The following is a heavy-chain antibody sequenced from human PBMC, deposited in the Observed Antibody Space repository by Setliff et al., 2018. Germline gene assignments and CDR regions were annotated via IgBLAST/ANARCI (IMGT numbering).Heavy chain of an antibody. CDR2: IYYSGTT. CDR1: DFSVSPVYY. Sequence: SETLSLTCVVSDFSVSPVYYWGWIRQPPGKGLEWIASIYYSGTTYYNPSFKSLVTMSVDASKSQISLKLDSVTAADTALYYCARTSTARYFDLLGRGTLVTVSS. J-gene: IGHJ2*01. V-gene: IGHV4-38-2*01. D-gene: IGHD2-2*01. CDR3: ARTSTARYFDL.